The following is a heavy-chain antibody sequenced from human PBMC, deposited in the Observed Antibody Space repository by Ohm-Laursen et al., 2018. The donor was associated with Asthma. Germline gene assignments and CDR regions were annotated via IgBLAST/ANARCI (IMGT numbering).Heavy chain of an antibody. D-gene: IGHD3-22*01. Sequence: TLSLTCTVSGGSISSGGYYWSWIRQHPGKGLEWIGYIHYSGSTYYNPSLKSRVTISVDTSKNQFSLKLSSVTAADTAVYYCARVRLRGDYYDSEYWGQGTLVTVSS. V-gene: IGHV4-31*03. CDR2: IHYSGST. J-gene: IGHJ4*02. CDR1: GGSISSGGYY. CDR3: ARVRLRGDYYDSEY.